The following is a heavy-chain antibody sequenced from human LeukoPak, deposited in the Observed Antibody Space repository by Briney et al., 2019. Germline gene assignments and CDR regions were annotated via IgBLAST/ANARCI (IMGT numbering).Heavy chain of an antibody. CDR3: ARGVWGIQLWSYYDAFDI. Sequence: SQTLSLTCAISGDSVSSNSAAWDWIRQSPSRGLEWLGRTYYRYKLYNDYAVSVKSRITLNPDKSKNQFSLQLNSVTPEDTAVYYCARGVWGIQLWSYYDAFDIWGQGTMVTVSS. V-gene: IGHV6-1*01. D-gene: IGHD5-18*01. J-gene: IGHJ3*02. CDR1: GDSVSSNSAA. CDR2: TYYRYKLYN.